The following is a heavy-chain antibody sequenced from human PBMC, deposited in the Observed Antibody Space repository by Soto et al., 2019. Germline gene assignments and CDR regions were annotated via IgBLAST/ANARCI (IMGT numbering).Heavy chain of an antibody. V-gene: IGHV3-74*01. D-gene: IGHD6-13*01. CDR1: GFTFSSYW. J-gene: IGHJ5*02. CDR2: INGDGSST. CDR3: AKGGRSGQQLNNWFDP. Sequence: GGSLRLSCAASGFTFSSYWMHWVRQAPGKGLVWVSRINGDGSSTSYADSVKGRFTISRDNAKNTLYLQMNSLRAEDTAVYYCAKGGRSGQQLNNWFDPWGHGTLVTVSS.